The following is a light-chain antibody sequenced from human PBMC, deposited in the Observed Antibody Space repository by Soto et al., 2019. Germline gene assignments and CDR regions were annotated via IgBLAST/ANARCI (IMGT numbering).Light chain of an antibody. J-gene: IGKJ4*02. CDR1: QSISSY. CDR2: AAS. CDR3: QQYDNLPL. V-gene: IGKV1-33*01. Sequence: DIQMTQSPSSLSASVEDIVTITCRSSQSISSYLNWYQQKQGKAPTLXIYAASSLQSGVQSRFSGSGSGTDFTFTISSMQPEDIATYYCQQYDNLPLFGGGTKVDI.